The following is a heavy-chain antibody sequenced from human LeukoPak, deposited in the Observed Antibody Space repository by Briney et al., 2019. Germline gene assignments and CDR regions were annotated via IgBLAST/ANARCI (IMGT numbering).Heavy chain of an antibody. V-gene: IGHV3-23*03. D-gene: IGHD1-14*01. CDR2: IYSGGAI. J-gene: IGHJ4*02. CDR1: GFSFSNYA. CDR3: ARRPGN. Sequence: GGSLRLSCVPSGFSFSNYAMSWVRQAPGKGLECVSLIYSGGAIRYADSVKGRFTISRDSSKNTLFLQMNDLTVEDTARYYCARRPGNWGQGILVTVSS.